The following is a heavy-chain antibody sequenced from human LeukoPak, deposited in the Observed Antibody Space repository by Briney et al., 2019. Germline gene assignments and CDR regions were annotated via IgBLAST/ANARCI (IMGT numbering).Heavy chain of an antibody. CDR1: GYIFTGYY. V-gene: IGHV1-2*02. CDR3: ARVSYGDYGGIRLSYYYMDV. D-gene: IGHD4-17*01. Sequence: GASVKVSCKASGYIFTGYYMHWVRQAPGQGLEWMGWINPNSGSTNYAQKFQGRVTMTRDTSIKTAYMELSRLTSDDTAVYYCARVSYGDYGGIRLSYYYMDVWGKGTTVTVSS. J-gene: IGHJ6*03. CDR2: INPNSGST.